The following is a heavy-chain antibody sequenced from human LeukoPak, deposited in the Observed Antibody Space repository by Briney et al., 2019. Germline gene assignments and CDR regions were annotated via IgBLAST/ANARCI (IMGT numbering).Heavy chain of an antibody. CDR3: ARHEAVEYYYDSSGYFDY. J-gene: IGHJ4*02. D-gene: IGHD3-22*01. Sequence: SKTLSLTCTVSGGSISSSSYYWGWIRQPPGKGLEWIGSIYYSGSTYYNPSLKSRVTISVDTSKNQFSLKLSSVTAADTAVYYCARHEAVEYYYDSSGYFDYWGQGTLVTVSS. CDR1: GGSISSSSYY. CDR2: IYYSGST. V-gene: IGHV4-39*01.